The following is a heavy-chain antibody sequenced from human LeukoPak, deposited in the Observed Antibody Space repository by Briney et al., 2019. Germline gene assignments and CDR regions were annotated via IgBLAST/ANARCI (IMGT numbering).Heavy chain of an antibody. J-gene: IGHJ5*02. CDR2: INPGGGNT. V-gene: IGHV1-46*01. CDR3: ARDQSGEWELVSGWWFDP. D-gene: IGHD1-26*01. CDR1: GYTFTNYY. Sequence: ASVKVSCKASGYTFTNYYIHWVRQAPGQGLEWMGLINPGGGNTNYAQNFQGRVIITRDMSTYSVYMELSSLRSEDTAVYYCARDQSGEWELVSGWWFDPWGQGTLVTVSS.